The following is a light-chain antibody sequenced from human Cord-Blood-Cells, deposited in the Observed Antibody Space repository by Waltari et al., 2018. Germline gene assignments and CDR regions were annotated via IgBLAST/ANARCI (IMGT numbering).Light chain of an antibody. V-gene: IGKV4-1*01. CDR1: QSVLYSSNNKNY. J-gene: IGKJ5*01. CDR3: QQYYSTPT. Sequence: DIVMTQSPDSLAVSLGERATINCKSSQSVLYSSNNKNYLAWYQQKPGQPPKLLIYWASTRESVVHDRFSGSGSGTDFTLTISSLQAEDVAVYYCQQYYSTPTFGQGTRLEIK. CDR2: WAS.